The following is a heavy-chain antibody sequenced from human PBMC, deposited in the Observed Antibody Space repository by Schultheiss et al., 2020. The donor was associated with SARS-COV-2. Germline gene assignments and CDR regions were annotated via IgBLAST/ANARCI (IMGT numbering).Heavy chain of an antibody. CDR2: IIPIFGTA. J-gene: IGHJ6*02. V-gene: IGHV1-69*13. D-gene: IGHD4/OR15-4a*01. Sequence: SVKVSCKASGGTFSSYAISWVRQAPGQGLEWMGGIIPIFGTANYAQKFQGRVTITADESTSTAYMELSSLRSEDTAVYYCASRPINPLKYYYGMDVWGQGTTVTVSS. CDR1: GGTFSSYA. CDR3: ASRPINPLKYYYGMDV.